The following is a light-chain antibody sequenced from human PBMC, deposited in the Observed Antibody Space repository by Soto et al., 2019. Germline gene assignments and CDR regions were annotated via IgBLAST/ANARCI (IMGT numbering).Light chain of an antibody. V-gene: IGKV1-9*01. CDR2: AAS. CDR3: QQLNSYPLT. J-gene: IGKJ4*01. CDR1: QGISSY. Sequence: MQYTQSPSFLSASVGDRVTITCRASQGISSYLAWYQQKPGKAPKLLIYAASTLQSGVPSRFSGSGSGTEFTLTISSLQPEDFATYYCQQLNSYPLTFGGGTKVDIK.